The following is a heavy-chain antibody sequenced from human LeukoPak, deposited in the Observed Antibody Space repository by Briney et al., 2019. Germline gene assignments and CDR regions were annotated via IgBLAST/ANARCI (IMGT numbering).Heavy chain of an antibody. CDR3: AKDPGRSSGWYRRWYFQH. J-gene: IGHJ1*01. CDR2: ISSSSSYI. Sequence: QPGGSLRLSCAASGFTFSSYSMNWVRQAPGKGREWVSSISSSSSYIYYADSVKGRFTISRDNSKTTLYLQMTSLRAEDTAVYYCAKDPGRSSGWYRRWYFQHWGQGTLVTVSS. CDR1: GFTFSSYS. V-gene: IGHV3-21*04. D-gene: IGHD6-19*01.